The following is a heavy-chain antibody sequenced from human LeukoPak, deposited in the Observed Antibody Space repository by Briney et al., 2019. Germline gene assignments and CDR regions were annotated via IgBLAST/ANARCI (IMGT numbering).Heavy chain of an antibody. CDR2: IYYSGST. J-gene: IGHJ4*02. Sequence: KASETLSLTCTVSGGSISSSSYYWGWIRQPPGKGLEWIGSIYYSGSTYYNPSLKSRVTISVDTSKNQFSLKLSSVTAADTAVYYCARSEVWSGYSFDYWGQGTLVTVSS. CDR3: ARSEVWSGYSFDY. CDR1: GGSISSSSYY. V-gene: IGHV4-39*01. D-gene: IGHD3-3*01.